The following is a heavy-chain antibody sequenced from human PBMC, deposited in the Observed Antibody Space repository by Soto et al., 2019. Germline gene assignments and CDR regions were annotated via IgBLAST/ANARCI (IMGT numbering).Heavy chain of an antibody. Sequence: EVQLVESGGGLVQPGGSLRLSCAASGFTFSSYSMNWVRQAPGKGLEWVSYISSSSSTIYYADSVKGRFTISRDNAKNSLYLQMNSLRAEDTAVYYCAREAYYYYYGMDVWGQGTTVTVSS. CDR1: GFTFSSYS. V-gene: IGHV3-48*01. J-gene: IGHJ6*02. CDR3: AREAYYYYYGMDV. CDR2: ISSSSSTI.